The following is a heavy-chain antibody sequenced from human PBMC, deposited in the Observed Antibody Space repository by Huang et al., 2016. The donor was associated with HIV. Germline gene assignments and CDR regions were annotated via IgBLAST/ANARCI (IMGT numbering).Heavy chain of an antibody. CDR2: LIHTGTT. V-gene: IGHV4-34*02. Sequence: QVRLQQWGAGVLKPSETLSLTCAVYGGSFSHYYWSWVRQSPGKAREWMCELIHTGTTNYKPSLKNRVTISKDTSKNQFSLKLTSVTAADSAVYYCARVPTPSYYDFWSLSSSEEDVYYYGMDVWGQGTTVTVSS. CDR3: ARVPTPSYYDFWSLSSSEEDVYYYGMDV. J-gene: IGHJ6*02. CDR1: GGSFSHYY. D-gene: IGHD3-3*01.